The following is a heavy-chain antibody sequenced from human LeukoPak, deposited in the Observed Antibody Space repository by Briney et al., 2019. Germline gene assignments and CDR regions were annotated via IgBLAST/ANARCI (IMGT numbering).Heavy chain of an antibody. V-gene: IGHV3-23*01. CDR2: VSGSGDNT. CDR1: GFTFNNYA. D-gene: IGHD4-11*01. CDR3: ARWGNDYSQFDS. J-gene: IGHJ4*02. Sequence: GGSLRLSCSASGFTFNNYAMTWVRQAPGKGLEWVSVVSGSGDNTNYADSVKGRFTISRDNSKNTLFLQMNSLRTEDTAVYFCARWGNDYSQFDSWGQGTLVTVS.